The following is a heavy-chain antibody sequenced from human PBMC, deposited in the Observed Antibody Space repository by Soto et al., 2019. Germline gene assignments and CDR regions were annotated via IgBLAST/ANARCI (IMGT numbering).Heavy chain of an antibody. J-gene: IGHJ6*02. CDR3: ARGGRLAAAGIYYYYGMDV. V-gene: IGHV3-48*02. Sequence: EVQLVESGGGLVQPGGSLRLSCAASGFTFSSYSMNWVRQAPGKGLEWVSHISSSSSTIYYADSVKGRFTISRDNAKNSLYLQMNSLRDEDTAVYYCARGGRLAAAGIYYYYGMDVWGQGTTVTVSS. CDR1: GFTFSSYS. D-gene: IGHD6-13*01. CDR2: ISSSSSTI.